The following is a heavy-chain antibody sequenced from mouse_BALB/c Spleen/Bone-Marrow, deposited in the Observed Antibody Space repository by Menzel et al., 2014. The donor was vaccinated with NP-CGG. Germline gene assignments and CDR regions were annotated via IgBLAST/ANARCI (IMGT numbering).Heavy chain of an antibody. Sequence: EVKLMESGGGLVQPGGSLKLSCAASGFDFSRYWMSWARQAPGKGLEWIGEINPDSNTINYTPSLKDKFIISRDNAKNTLYLQTSKVRSEDTALYYCARLNYYGNLFVWGAGTTVTVSS. CDR1: GFDFSRYW. CDR2: INPDSNTI. CDR3: ARLNYYGNLFV. J-gene: IGHJ1*01. D-gene: IGHD1-1*01. V-gene: IGHV4-1*02.